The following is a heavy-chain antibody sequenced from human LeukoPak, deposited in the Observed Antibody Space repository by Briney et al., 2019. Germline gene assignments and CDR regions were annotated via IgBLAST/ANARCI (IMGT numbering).Heavy chain of an antibody. D-gene: IGHD2-15*01. CDR2: IYYTGSA. J-gene: IGHJ6*03. CDR3: AREDCSGGSCYSIYYYYYMDV. Sequence: SETLSLTCTVSGGSLSSYYWSWIRQPPGKGLEWIGYIYYTGSANYNPSLKSRVTISLDTSKNQFSLKLSSVTAADTAVYYCAREDCSGGSCYSIYYYYYMDVWGKGTTVTVSS. V-gene: IGHV4-59*12. CDR1: GGSLSSYY.